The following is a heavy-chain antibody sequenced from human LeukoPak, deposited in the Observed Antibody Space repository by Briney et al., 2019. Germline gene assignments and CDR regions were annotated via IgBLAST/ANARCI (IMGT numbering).Heavy chain of an antibody. CDR1: GGSISSYF. CDR2: VYYSGSP. J-gene: IGHJ5*02. D-gene: IGHD3-22*01. Sequence: SETLSLTCTVSGGSISSYFWSWIRQPPGMGLEWSGYVYYSGSPNYNPSLKSRVTISVDTSKNQFSLRLRSVTAADTAVYYCARVFDDYYDSSADPPLWFDPWGQGTLVTVSS. V-gene: IGHV4-59*01. CDR3: ARVFDDYYDSSADPPLWFDP.